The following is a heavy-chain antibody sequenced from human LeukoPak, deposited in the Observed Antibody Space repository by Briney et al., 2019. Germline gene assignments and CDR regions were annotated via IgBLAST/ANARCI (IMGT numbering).Heavy chain of an antibody. Sequence: GGSLRLSCAASGFTFNKSPMNWVRQAPGKGLEWISNIRDDSDGTTYADSVRGRFTISRDNAKNSLYLQINSLRAEDTAVYYCVKDLNWAFDYWGQGTLVTVSS. D-gene: IGHD3-16*01. CDR3: VKDLNWAFDY. CDR2: IRDDSDGT. CDR1: GFTFNKSP. J-gene: IGHJ4*02. V-gene: IGHV3-48*01.